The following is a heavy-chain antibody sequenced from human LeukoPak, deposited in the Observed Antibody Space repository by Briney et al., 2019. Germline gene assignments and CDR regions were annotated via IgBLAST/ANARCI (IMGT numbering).Heavy chain of an antibody. CDR2: ISSSRSYI. D-gene: IGHD3-10*01. Sequence: GGSPRLSCAVSGFTFSSYSMNWVRHAPGKGLEWISSISSSRSYIYYADSVKGRFTISRDNAKNSLYLQMNSLRAEDTAVYYCARGSRQQYYGSGSPQRFDPWGQGTLVTVSS. CDR3: ARGSRQQYYGSGSPQRFDP. V-gene: IGHV3-21*01. J-gene: IGHJ5*02. CDR1: GFTFSSYS.